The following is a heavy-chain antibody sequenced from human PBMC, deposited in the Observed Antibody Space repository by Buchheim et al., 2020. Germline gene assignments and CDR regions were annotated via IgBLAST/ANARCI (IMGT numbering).Heavy chain of an antibody. D-gene: IGHD6-6*01. Sequence: EVQLVESGGGLVQPGGSLRLSCAASGFSFSTYWMSWVRQAPGKGLEWVANIKQDGSEKYYVDSVKGRFTISRDNAKNSLYLQMNSLRAEDTAVYYCARLFDYSSSSLAPTDYWGQG. J-gene: IGHJ4*02. CDR3: ARLFDYSSSSLAPTDY. CDR1: GFSFSTYW. V-gene: IGHV3-7*04. CDR2: IKQDGSEK.